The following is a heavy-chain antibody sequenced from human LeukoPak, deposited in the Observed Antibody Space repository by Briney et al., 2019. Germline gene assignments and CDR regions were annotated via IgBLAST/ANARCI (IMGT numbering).Heavy chain of an antibody. J-gene: IGHJ3*02. CDR1: GYIFTGHY. CDR3: ARVGDGLNDAFDI. V-gene: IGHV1-2*06. D-gene: IGHD5-24*01. CDR2: INPKTGGT. Sequence: ASVKVSCKASGYIFTGHYMNWVRQAPGQGLEWMGRINPKTGGTNFAQNFQGRVTMTRDTSISTGYMELTRLRPDDTAVYYCARVGDGLNDAFDIWGQGTTVTVSS.